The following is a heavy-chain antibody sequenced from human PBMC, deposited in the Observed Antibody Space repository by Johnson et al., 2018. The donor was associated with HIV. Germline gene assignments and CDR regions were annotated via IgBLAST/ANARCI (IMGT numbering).Heavy chain of an antibody. Sequence: VKLVESGGGVVQPGGSLRLSCAASGFTFSNAWMSWVRQTPGRGLEWVGRIKSKTDGGTTDYTAPVKGRFTISRDESKNTLYLQMNSLKTEDTAVYYCTTEQPYYDSSGYSDAFDIWGQGTTVTVSS. CDR3: TTEQPYYDSSGYSDAFDI. CDR2: IKSKTDGGTT. J-gene: IGHJ3*02. D-gene: IGHD3-22*01. V-gene: IGHV3-15*01. CDR1: GFTFSNAW.